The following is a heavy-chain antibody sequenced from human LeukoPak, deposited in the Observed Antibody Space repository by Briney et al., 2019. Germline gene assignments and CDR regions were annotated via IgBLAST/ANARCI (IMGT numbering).Heavy chain of an antibody. D-gene: IGHD5-12*01. CDR1: GYTFTSYY. V-gene: IGHV1-46*01. CDR3: ARVGGYSGYDYYFDY. CDR2: INPSGGST. Sequence: ASVKVSCKASGYTFTSYYMHWVRQAPGQGLEWMGIINPSGGSTSYAQKFQGRVTMTRDMSTSTVYVELSSLRSEDTAVYYCARVGGYSGYDYYFDYWGQGTLVTVSS. J-gene: IGHJ4*02.